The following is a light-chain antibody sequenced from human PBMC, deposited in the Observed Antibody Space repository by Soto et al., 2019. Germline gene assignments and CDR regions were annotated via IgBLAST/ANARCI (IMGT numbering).Light chain of an antibody. CDR1: QSVGSY. V-gene: IGKV3-11*01. Sequence: EIVLTQSPATLSLSPGERATLSCRASQSVGSYLAWYQLKPGQAPRLLIYDASNRATGIPARFSGSGSGTDFTLTISRLEPEDFAVYYCQQYGSSPRTFGQGTKVEIK. J-gene: IGKJ1*01. CDR3: QQYGSSPRT. CDR2: DAS.